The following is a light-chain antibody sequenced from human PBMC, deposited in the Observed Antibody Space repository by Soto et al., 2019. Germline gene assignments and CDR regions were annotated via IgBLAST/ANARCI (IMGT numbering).Light chain of an antibody. J-gene: IGLJ2*01. CDR1: SSDVGCYNY. Sequence: QPASVSGSPGQSITISCTGTSSDVGCYNYVSWYQQHPGKAPKLMIYEVSNRPSGVSNRFSGSMSGNTASLTISGLQAEDEADYYCSSYTSSSVVFGGGTKFTVL. CDR3: SSYTSSSVV. V-gene: IGLV2-14*01. CDR2: EVS.